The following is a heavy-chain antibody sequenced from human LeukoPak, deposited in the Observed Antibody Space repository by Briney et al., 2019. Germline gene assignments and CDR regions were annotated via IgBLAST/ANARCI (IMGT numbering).Heavy chain of an antibody. Sequence: ASVKVSCKASGYTFTGYYMHWVRQAPGQGLEWRGWSNPNSGGTNYAQKFQGRVTMTRDTSISTAYMELSRLRSDDAAVYYCARDSYSSGAHYNWFEPWGQGTLVTVSS. V-gene: IGHV1-2*02. CDR3: ARDSYSSGAHYNWFEP. CDR2: SNPNSGGT. CDR1: GYTFTGYY. D-gene: IGHD6-19*01. J-gene: IGHJ5*02.